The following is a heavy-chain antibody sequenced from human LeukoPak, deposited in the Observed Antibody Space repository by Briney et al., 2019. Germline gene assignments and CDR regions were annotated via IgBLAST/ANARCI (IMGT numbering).Heavy chain of an antibody. CDR2: ISGSGGST. CDR1: GFTFSSYA. Sequence: GGSLRLSCAASGFTFSSYAMSWVRQAPGKGLEWVSAISGSGGSTYYADSVKGRFTISRDNSKNTLYLQMNSLRAEDTAVYYCASLPAAIHYYCYGMDVWGQGTTVTVSS. J-gene: IGHJ6*02. CDR3: ASLPAAIHYYCYGMDV. V-gene: IGHV3-23*01. D-gene: IGHD2-2*01.